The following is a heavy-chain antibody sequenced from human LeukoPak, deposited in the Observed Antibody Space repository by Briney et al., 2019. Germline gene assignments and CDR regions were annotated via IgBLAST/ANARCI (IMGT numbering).Heavy chain of an antibody. CDR3: ARGLNYDLNP. CDR1: GGSVSSANW. J-gene: IGHJ5*02. Sequence: PSETLSLTCDVSGGSVSSANWWTWVRQPPGKGLEWIGEIYIGGSFHYNPSLESRVIISIDKSKNQFSLKLSSVTAADTAMYYSARGLNYDLNPWGQGTLVTVSS. D-gene: IGHD3-3*01. V-gene: IGHV4/OR15-8*02. CDR2: IYIGGSF.